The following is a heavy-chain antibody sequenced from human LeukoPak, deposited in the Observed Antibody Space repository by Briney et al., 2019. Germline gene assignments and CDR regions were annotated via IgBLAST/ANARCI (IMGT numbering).Heavy chain of an antibody. Sequence: GQSLQISSKGSGYTFTSYWIDWVRQMPGKGLEWMGTLYPGDSDTRYSPSFQGQVTISADKSIITVYLQWSSLKASDTAMYYCASVVTLTHPFDRWGQGTLVTVSS. CDR1: GYTFTSYW. V-gene: IGHV5-51*01. D-gene: IGHD4-11*01. J-gene: IGHJ5*02. CDR3: ASVVTLTHPFDR. CDR2: LYPGDSDT.